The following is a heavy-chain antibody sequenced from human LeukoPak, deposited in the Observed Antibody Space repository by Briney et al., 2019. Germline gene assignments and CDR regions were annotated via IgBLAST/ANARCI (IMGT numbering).Heavy chain of an antibody. CDR3: ATGDGVAVVREYYFDY. CDR1: GYTLTELS. J-gene: IGHJ4*02. CDR2: FDPEDGET. V-gene: IGHV1-24*01. Sequence: ASVKVSCKVSGYTLTELSMHWVRQAPGKGLEWMGGFDPEDGETIYAQKFQGRVTMTEDTSTDTAYMELSSLRSEDTAVYYCATGDGVAVVREYYFDYWGQGTLVTVSS. D-gene: IGHD6-19*01.